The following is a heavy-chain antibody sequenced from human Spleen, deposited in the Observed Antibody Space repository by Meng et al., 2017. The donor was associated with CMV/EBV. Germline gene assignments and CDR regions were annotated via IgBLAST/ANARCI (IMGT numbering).Heavy chain of an antibody. CDR3: ASGTGEPGMDY. V-gene: IGHV3-7*01. Sequence: GGSLRLSCTASGFTFSTYWMNWVRQAPGKGLEWVATLNHDGSEEYCVDSVKGRFTISRDNAKNSLFLQMNSLRAEDTAVYYCASGTGEPGMDYWGQGALVTVSS. CDR1: GFTFSTYW. D-gene: IGHD1-1*01. CDR2: LNHDGSEE. J-gene: IGHJ4*02.